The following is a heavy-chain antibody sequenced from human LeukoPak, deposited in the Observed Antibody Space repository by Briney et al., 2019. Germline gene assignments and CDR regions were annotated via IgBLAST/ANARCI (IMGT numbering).Heavy chain of an antibody. CDR3: TRGLLGIDY. CDR2: IDTDERST. D-gene: IGHD4-17*01. Sequence: PGGSLRLSCAASGFTLSSYWMHWVRQAPGKGLEWVSRIDTDERSTNYADSVKGRFTVFRDNARNTLYLQMNSLRPEDTAVYYCTRGLLGIDYWGQGTLVTVSS. CDR1: GFTLSSYW. V-gene: IGHV3-74*01. J-gene: IGHJ4*02.